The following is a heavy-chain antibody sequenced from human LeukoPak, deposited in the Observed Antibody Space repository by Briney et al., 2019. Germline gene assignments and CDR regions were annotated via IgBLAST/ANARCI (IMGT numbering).Heavy chain of an antibody. D-gene: IGHD4-17*01. CDR3: AKGRYHLATVTLLDY. Sequence: GRSLRLSCAASGFPFSGYGMNWVRQAPGKGLEWVTVISDDARNEDYADSVKGRFTISRDNSKNILYLQMNSLRVEDTAVYYCAKGRYHLATVTLLDYWGQGTLVTVSS. CDR1: GFPFSGYG. J-gene: IGHJ4*02. V-gene: IGHV3-30*18. CDR2: ISDDARNE.